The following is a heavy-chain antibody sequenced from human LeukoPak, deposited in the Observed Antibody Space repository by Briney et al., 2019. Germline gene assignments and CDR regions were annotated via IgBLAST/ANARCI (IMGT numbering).Heavy chain of an antibody. CDR3: ASQISPPIVYYYMDV. Sequence: SETLSLTCTVSSGPMSSNYWIWIRQPPGKGLEWIGYFYYSGTTNYNPSLKSRVTISGDTSKNQFSLKLSSVTAADTAVYYCASQISPPIVYYYMDVWGKGTTVTVSS. CDR1: SGPMSSNY. CDR2: FYYSGTT. D-gene: IGHD1-26*01. J-gene: IGHJ6*03. V-gene: IGHV4-59*08.